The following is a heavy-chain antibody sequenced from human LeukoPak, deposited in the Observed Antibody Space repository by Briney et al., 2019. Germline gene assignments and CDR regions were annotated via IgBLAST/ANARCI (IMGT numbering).Heavy chain of an antibody. J-gene: IGHJ3*02. CDR3: ARGRRSGYYDDAFDI. D-gene: IGHD3-22*01. Sequence: GASVKVSCKASGYTFTGYYMHWVRQAPGQGLEWMVRINPNSGGTNYAQKFQGRVTMTRDTSISTAYMELSRLRSDDTAVYYCARGRRSGYYDDAFDIWGQGTMVTVSS. CDR2: INPNSGGT. CDR1: GYTFTGYY. V-gene: IGHV1-2*06.